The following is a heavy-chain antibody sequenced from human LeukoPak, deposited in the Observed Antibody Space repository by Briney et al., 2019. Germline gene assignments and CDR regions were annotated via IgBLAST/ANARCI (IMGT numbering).Heavy chain of an antibody. CDR3: ARRGRDTVFGGNYYYYYGMDV. Sequence: GASVKVSCKASGYTFTSYGISWVRQAPGQGLEWMGWISAYNGNTNYAQKLQGRVTMTADTSTSTAYMELRSLRSDDTAVYYCARRGRDTVFGGNYYYYYGMDVWGQGTTVTVSS. CDR1: GYTFTSYG. V-gene: IGHV1-18*01. CDR2: ISAYNGNT. J-gene: IGHJ6*02. D-gene: IGHD3-10*02.